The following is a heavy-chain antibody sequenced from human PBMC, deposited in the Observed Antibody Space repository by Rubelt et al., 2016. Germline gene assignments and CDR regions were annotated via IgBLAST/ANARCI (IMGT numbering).Heavy chain of an antibody. CDR2: ISSSSSYI. D-gene: IGHD5-18*01. V-gene: IGHV3-21*01. CDR3: ARTPAEYSYGPF. Sequence: RAPGKGLEWVASISSSSSYIYYADSVKGRFTISRDNAKNSLYLQMNSLRAEDTAVYYCARTPAEYSYGPFWGQGTMVTVSS. J-gene: IGHJ3*01.